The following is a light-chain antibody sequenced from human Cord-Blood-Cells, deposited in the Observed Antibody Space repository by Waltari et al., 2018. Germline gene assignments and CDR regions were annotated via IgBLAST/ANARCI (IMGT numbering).Light chain of an antibody. CDR1: RSDVGGYYY. J-gene: IGLJ2*01. CDR2: EVS. V-gene: IGLV2-14*01. Sequence: QSALTQPASVSGSPGQSITISCTGTRSDVGGYYYVSWYQQHPGNAPKLMIYEVSNRPSGVSNRFSGSKSGNASSLTISGLQAEDEADYYCSSYTSSSTLVVFGGGTKLTVL. CDR3: SSYTSSSTLVV.